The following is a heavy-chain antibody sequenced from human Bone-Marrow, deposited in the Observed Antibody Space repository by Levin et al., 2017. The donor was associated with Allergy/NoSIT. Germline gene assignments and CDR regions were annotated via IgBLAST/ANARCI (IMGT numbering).Heavy chain of an antibody. Sequence: LSLTCAASGFPFSSYWMSWVRQAPGKGLEWVANIKQDGSEKYYVDSVKGRFTISRDNAKNSLYLQMNSLRAEDTAVYYCARDAQLAAAYYFDYWGQGTLVTVSS. CDR3: ARDAQLAAAYYFDY. V-gene: IGHV3-7*01. J-gene: IGHJ4*02. D-gene: IGHD6-13*01. CDR1: GFPFSSYW. CDR2: IKQDGSEK.